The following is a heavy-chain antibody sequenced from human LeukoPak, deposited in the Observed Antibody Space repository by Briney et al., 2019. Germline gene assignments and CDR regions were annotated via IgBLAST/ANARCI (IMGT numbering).Heavy chain of an antibody. V-gene: IGHV3-48*02. CDR3: ARGMVITPAVGAY. CDR1: GFTFSSYS. Sequence: GGSLRLSCAASGFTFSSYSMNWVRQAPGKGLEWVSYISSSSSTIYYADSVKGRFTISRDNAKNSLYLQMSSLRDEDTAVYYCARGMVITPAVGAYWGQGTLVTVSS. CDR2: ISSSSSTI. D-gene: IGHD3-22*01. J-gene: IGHJ4*02.